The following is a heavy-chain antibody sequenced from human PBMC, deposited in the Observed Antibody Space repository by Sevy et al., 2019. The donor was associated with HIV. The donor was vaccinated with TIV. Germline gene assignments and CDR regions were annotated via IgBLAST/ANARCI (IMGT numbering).Heavy chain of an antibody. V-gene: IGHV3-23*01. Sequence: GGSLRLSCAASGFDFSIYSMSWVRQAPGKGLEWVSTLSFGCGKINYADPVKGRFTISRDNSKNSVYLQMNNMRVEDTAVYYCVREGCTKPHDYWGQGTLVTVSS. J-gene: IGHJ4*02. CDR3: VREGCTKPHDY. CDR2: LSFGCGKI. D-gene: IGHD2-8*01. CDR1: GFDFSIYS.